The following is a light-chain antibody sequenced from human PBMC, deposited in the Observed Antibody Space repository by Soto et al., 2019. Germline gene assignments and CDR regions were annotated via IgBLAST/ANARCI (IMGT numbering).Light chain of an antibody. CDR3: QQRRYWPGT. V-gene: IGKV3-11*01. CDR2: DAS. J-gene: IGKJ1*01. CDR1: QSVSSY. Sequence: EIVLTQSPAILSMSPGERATLSCRASQSVSSYFAWYQQKPGQAPRLLIYDASNRATGVPARFSGSGSGTVFTFTISSLEPEDFAVYYCQQRRYWPGTFGQGTKGDIK.